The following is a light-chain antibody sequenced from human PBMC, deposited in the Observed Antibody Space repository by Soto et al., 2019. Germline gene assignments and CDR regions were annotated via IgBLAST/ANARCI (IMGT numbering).Light chain of an antibody. J-gene: IGLJ3*02. CDR3: SSYTSRV. CDR1: SSDVGGYNY. CDR2: EVS. Sequence: QSALTQPASVSGSPGQSITISCTGTSSDVGGYNYVSWYQQHPGKAPKRKIYEVSNRPSGVSNRFSGSKSGNTASLTISGLQAEDEADYYCSSYTSRVFGGGTKLTVL. V-gene: IGLV2-14*01.